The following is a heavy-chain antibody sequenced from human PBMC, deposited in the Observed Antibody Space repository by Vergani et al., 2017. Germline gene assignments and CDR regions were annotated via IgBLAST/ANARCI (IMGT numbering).Heavy chain of an antibody. CDR1: GYTFTSYY. Sequence: QVQLVQSGAEVKKPGASVKVSCKASGYTFTSYYMHWVRQAPGQGLEWMGIINPSGGSTSYAQKFQGRVTMTRETSTSTVYMELSSLRSEDTAVYYGARLSYDTTPYLQGGYDCWGQGTLVSVS. CDR3: ARLSYDTTPYLQGGYDC. CDR2: INPSGGST. J-gene: IGHJ4*02. D-gene: IGHD3-22*01. V-gene: IGHV1-46*01.